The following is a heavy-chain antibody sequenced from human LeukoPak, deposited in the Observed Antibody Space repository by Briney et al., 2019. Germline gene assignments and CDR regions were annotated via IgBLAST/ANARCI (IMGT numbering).Heavy chain of an antibody. CDR3: AREGYCSGGSCYYFEY. Sequence: GSSVKVSCKASGGTFSSYAISWVRQAPGQGLEWMGRIIPILGITNYAQKFQGRVTITADKSTSTAYMELSSLRSEDTAVYYCAREGYCSGGSCYYFEYWGQGTLVTVSS. D-gene: IGHD2-15*01. CDR1: GGTFSSYA. V-gene: IGHV1-69*04. J-gene: IGHJ4*02. CDR2: IIPILGIT.